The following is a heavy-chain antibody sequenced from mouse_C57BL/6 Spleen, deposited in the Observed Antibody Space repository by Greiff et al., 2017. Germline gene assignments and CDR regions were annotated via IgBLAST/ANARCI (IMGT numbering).Heavy chain of an antibody. V-gene: IGHV3-6*01. CDR3: AREENYGSSYWFAY. J-gene: IGHJ3*01. Sequence: EVQLQQSGPGLVKPSQSLSLTCSVTGYSITSGYYWNWIRQFPGNKLEWMGYISYDGSINYNPALKNRISLPRDTSKNQIFLKLNSVTTEDTATYYCAREENYGSSYWFAYWGQGTLVTVSA. D-gene: IGHD1-1*01. CDR2: ISYDGSI. CDR1: GYSITSGYY.